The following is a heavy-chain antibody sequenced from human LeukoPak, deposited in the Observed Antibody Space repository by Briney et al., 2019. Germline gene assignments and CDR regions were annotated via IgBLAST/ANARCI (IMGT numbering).Heavy chain of an antibody. CDR2: ISAYTGNT. D-gene: IGHD6-19*01. J-gene: IGHJ3*02. V-gene: IGHV1-18*01. CDR3: ARRVAVSPMYAFDI. Sequence: ASVKVSCKASGYTFTNYGLSWVRQAPGQGLEWMGWISAYTGNTNYAQKLQGRVTMTTDTSTSTAYMELRSLRSDDTAVFYCARRVAVSPMYAFDIWGQGTMVTVSS. CDR1: GYTFTNYG.